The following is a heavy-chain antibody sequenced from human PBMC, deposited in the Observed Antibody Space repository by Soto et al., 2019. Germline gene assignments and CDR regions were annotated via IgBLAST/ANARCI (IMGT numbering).Heavy chain of an antibody. Sequence: SETLSLTCTVSGGSISSSSYYWGWIRQPPGKGLEWIGSIYYSGSTYYNPSLKSRVTISVDTSKNQFSLKLSSVTAADTAVYYCARHHRGGYCSGGSCSSLDPWGQGTLVTVSS. J-gene: IGHJ5*02. CDR1: GGSISSSSYY. CDR2: IYYSGST. D-gene: IGHD2-15*01. V-gene: IGHV4-39*01. CDR3: ARHHRGGYCSGGSCSSLDP.